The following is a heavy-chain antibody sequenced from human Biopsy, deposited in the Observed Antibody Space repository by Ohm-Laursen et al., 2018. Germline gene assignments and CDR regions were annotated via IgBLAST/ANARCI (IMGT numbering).Heavy chain of an antibody. Sequence: SLRLSCAAAGFAFSRYDMHWVRQGPGKGLEWVSFISNDGTNKYYGDSVKGRFTISRDNAKNSLYLQMNSLRAEDTALYYCARAYPPPGRRLVVVAGDFDCWGQGTRVTVSS. D-gene: IGHD2-15*01. J-gene: IGHJ4*02. CDR2: ISNDGTNK. CDR1: GFAFSRYD. V-gene: IGHV3-30*12. CDR3: ARAYPPPGRRLVVVAGDFDC.